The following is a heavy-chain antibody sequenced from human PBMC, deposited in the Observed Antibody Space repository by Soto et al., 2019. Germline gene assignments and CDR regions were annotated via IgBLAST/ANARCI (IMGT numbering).Heavy chain of an antibody. D-gene: IGHD1-7*01. CDR3: ASRDPGTSVDY. CDR1: GSSFTSNNW. Sequence: SETPSLTCAVSGSSFTSNNWWTWVRQPPGQGLEWIGEIYRTGSTNYNPSLKSRVTISLDKSENQFSLKVTSLTAADTAVYYCASRDPGTSVDYWGQGTLVTVSS. V-gene: IGHV4-4*02. CDR2: IYRTGST. J-gene: IGHJ4*02.